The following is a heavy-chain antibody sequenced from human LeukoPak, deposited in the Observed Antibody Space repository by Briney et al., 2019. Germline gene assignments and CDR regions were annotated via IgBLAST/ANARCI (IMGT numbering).Heavy chain of an antibody. Sequence: GGSLRLSCAASGFTFSSYGMHWVRQAPGKGLEWVAFIRYDGDKKHYVDSVKGRFTISRDNSKNTLYLQMNSLRAEDTAVYYCAREMTPYGDYAEYFQHWGQGTLVTVSS. V-gene: IGHV3-30*02. CDR1: GFTFSSYG. CDR2: IRYDGDKK. CDR3: AREMTPYGDYAEYFQH. J-gene: IGHJ1*01. D-gene: IGHD4-17*01.